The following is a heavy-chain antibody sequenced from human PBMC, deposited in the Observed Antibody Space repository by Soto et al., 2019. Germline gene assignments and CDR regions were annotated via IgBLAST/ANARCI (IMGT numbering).Heavy chain of an antibody. CDR2: IIPILAIA. CDR3: ARDPSAYDLPAY. J-gene: IGHJ4*02. V-gene: IGHV1-69*08. Sequence: QVQLVQSGAEVKKPGSSVKVSCKASGGTFSTYTISWVRQAPGQGLEWMGRIIPILAIANYAQKFQGRVTITADKSTSTADMELSSLRSEDTGVYYCARDPSAYDLPAYWGQGTLVTVSS. D-gene: IGHD5-12*01. CDR1: GGTFSTYT.